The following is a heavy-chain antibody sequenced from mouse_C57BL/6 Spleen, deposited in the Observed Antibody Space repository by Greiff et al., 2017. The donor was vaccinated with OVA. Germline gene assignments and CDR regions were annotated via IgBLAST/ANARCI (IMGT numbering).Heavy chain of an antibody. D-gene: IGHD1-1*01. CDR2: IYPGSGNT. V-gene: IGHV1-66*01. CDR1: GYSFTSYY. CDR3: AREGTTVVGDY. J-gene: IGHJ2*01. Sequence: VQLQQSGPELVKPGASVKISCKASGYSFTSYYIHWVKQRPGQGLEWIGWIYPGSGNTKYNEKFKGKATLTADTSSSTAYMQLSSLTSEDSAVYYCAREGTTVVGDYWGQGTTLTVSS.